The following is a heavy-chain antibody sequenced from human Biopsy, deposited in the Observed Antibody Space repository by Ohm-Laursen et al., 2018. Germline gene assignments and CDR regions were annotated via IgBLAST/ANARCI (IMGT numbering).Heavy chain of an antibody. Sequence: VPSVKPFRKLYGRSFSSSAISWARQDPGHGTEWMGWLITILETTDYAPKFQDRVTITAEESTRTAYKELTRLNSEDTAVYYRARRYCSGTSCCPPFYSGFDPWGQGTLVTVSS. CDR2: LITILETT. V-gene: IGHV1-69*01. CDR3: ARRYCSGTSCCPPFYSGFDP. J-gene: IGHJ5*02. D-gene: IGHD2-2*01. CDR1: GRSFSSSA.